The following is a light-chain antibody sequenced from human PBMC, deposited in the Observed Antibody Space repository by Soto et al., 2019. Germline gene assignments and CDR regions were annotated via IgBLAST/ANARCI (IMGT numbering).Light chain of an antibody. CDR3: QQYNKWPIT. V-gene: IGKV3-15*01. CDR1: QSVGST. Sequence: EIVMTQSPATLSVSPGERASLSCRASQSVGSTLAWYQQKPGQAPRLLIYGASSRATATPARFSGSGSETEFTLTISSLQSDDSAVYYCQQYNKWPITFGQGTRLE. CDR2: GAS. J-gene: IGKJ5*01.